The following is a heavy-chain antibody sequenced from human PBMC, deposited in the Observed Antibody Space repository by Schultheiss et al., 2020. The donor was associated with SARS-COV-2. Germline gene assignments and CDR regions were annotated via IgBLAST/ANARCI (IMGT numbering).Heavy chain of an antibody. D-gene: IGHD3-3*01. CDR3: ARLSPYYDFWSGYQGPYYYGMDV. CDR2: MYYSGST. Sequence: SETLSLTCTVSGGSISSYYWSWIRQPPGKGLEWIGYMYYSGSTYYNPSLKSRVTISVDTSKNQFSLKLSSVTAVDTAVYYCARLSPYYDFWSGYQGPYYYGMDVWGQGTTVTVSS. CDR1: GGSISSYY. J-gene: IGHJ6*02. V-gene: IGHV4-59*01.